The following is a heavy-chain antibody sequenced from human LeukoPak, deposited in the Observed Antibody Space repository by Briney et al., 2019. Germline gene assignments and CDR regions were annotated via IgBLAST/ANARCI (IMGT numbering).Heavy chain of an antibody. CDR1: GFTFSSYE. D-gene: IGHD5-24*01. J-gene: IGHJ6*02. CDR3: ARGGTRAGYVLYYYYYGMDV. Sequence: GGSLRLSCAASGFTFSSYEMNWVRQAPGKGLEWVSYISSSGSTVYYADSVKGRFTISRDNAKNSLYLQMNSLRAEDTAVYYCARGGTRAGYVLYYYYYGMDVWGQGTTVTVSS. V-gene: IGHV3-48*03. CDR2: ISSSGSTV.